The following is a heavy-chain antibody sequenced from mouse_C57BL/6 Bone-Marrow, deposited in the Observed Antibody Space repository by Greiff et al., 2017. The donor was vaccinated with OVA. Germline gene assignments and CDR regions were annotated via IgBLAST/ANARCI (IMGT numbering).Heavy chain of an antibody. CDR2: ISDGGSYT. Sequence: EVKVVESGGGLVKPGGSLKLSCAASGFTFSSYAMSWVRQTPEKRLEWVATISDGGSYTYYPDNVKGRFTISRDNAKNNLYLQMSHLKSEDTAMYYCAREARYGYYAMDYWGQGTSVTVSS. J-gene: IGHJ4*01. V-gene: IGHV5-4*01. CDR3: AREARYGYYAMDY. D-gene: IGHD1-1*01. CDR1: GFTFSSYA.